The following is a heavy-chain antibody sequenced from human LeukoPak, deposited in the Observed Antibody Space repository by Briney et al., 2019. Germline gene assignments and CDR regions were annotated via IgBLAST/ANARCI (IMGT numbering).Heavy chain of an antibody. V-gene: IGHV3-30*04. Sequence: GGSLRLSCAASGFTFSSYAMHWVRQAPGKGLEWVAVISYDGSNKYYADSVKGRFTVSRDNSVDTLYLQMNSLRPDDTAVYYCGRDYTPMDPFVDYWGQGTLVTVSS. J-gene: IGHJ4*02. D-gene: IGHD2-2*03. CDR1: GFTFSSYA. CDR3: GRDYTPMDPFVDY. CDR2: ISYDGSNK.